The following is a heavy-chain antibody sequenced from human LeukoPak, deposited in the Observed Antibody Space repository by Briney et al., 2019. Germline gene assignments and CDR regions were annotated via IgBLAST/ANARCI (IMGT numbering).Heavy chain of an antibody. V-gene: IGHV4-34*01. Sequence: SETLSLTCAVYVGSFSGYYWSWVRQPPGKGLEWIGEINHSGSTNYNSSPKSRVTISVDTSKNQFSLKLSSVTAADTAVYYCARYGDYEFDPWGQGTLVTVSS. D-gene: IGHD4-17*01. J-gene: IGHJ5*02. CDR2: INHSGST. CDR3: ARYGDYEFDP. CDR1: VGSFSGYY.